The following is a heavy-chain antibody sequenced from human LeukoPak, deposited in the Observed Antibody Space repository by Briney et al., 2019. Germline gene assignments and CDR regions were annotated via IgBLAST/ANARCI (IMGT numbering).Heavy chain of an antibody. Sequence: SETLSLTCTVSGASISRYYWSWIRQPPGEGLEWIGYMYYTGSTNCNPSLKSRVTISVDTSKNQFSLKLTSVTAADTAVYFCASHDYAEAPFDYWGQGALVTVSA. V-gene: IGHV4-59*08. CDR1: GASISRYY. D-gene: IGHD4-17*01. CDR3: ASHDYAEAPFDY. J-gene: IGHJ4*02. CDR2: MYYTGST.